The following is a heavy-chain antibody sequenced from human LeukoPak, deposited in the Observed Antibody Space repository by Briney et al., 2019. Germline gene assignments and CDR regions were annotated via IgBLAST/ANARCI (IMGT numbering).Heavy chain of an antibody. Sequence: GGSLRLSCAASGFTFSSYSMNWVRQAPGKGLEWLSYISSTSSAIYYADSLKGRFTISRDDAKNSLYLQMDSLRAEDTAVYYCARVIGSYGDSAYWGQGTLVTVSS. CDR3: ARVIGSYGDSAY. CDR1: GFTFSSYS. CDR2: ISSTSSAI. J-gene: IGHJ4*02. D-gene: IGHD3-16*01. V-gene: IGHV3-48*04.